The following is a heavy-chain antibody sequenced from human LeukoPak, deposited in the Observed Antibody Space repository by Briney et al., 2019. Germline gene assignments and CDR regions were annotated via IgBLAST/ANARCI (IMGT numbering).Heavy chain of an antibody. CDR2: ISYDGSNK. D-gene: IGHD3-3*01. Sequence: GGSLRLSCAASGFTFSSYGMHWVRQAPGKGPEWVAVISYDGSNKYYADSVRGRFTISRDNSKNTLYLQMNSLRAEDTAVYYCAKEQDCDFWSGSKMDYYGMDVWGQGTTVTVSS. CDR3: AKEQDCDFWSGSKMDYYGMDV. J-gene: IGHJ6*02. CDR1: GFTFSSYG. V-gene: IGHV3-30*18.